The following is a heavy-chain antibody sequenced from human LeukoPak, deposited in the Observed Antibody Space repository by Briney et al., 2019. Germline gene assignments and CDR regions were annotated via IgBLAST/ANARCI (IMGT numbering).Heavy chain of an antibody. D-gene: IGHD1-1*01. J-gene: IGHJ5*02. Sequence: GGSLRLSCAASGFTFSSYAMSWVRQAPGKGLGWVSAISGSGGSTYYADSVKGRFTISRDNAKNSLYLQMNSLRAEDTAVYYCARDRAYPGTTSWFDPWGQGMLVTVSS. CDR3: ARDRAYPGTTSWFDP. V-gene: IGHV3-23*01. CDR1: GFTFSSYA. CDR2: ISGSGGST.